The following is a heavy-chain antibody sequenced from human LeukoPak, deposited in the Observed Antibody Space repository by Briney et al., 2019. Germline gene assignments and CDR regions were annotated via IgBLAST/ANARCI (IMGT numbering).Heavy chain of an antibody. V-gene: IGHV3-21*01. CDR3: ATLTIFGVGITVDY. Sequence: GGSLRLSCAASGFTFSSYSMNWVRQAPGKGLEWVSSISSSSSYIYYADSVKGRFTISRDNAKNSLYLQMNSLRAEDTAVYYCATLTIFGVGITVDYWGQGTLVTVSS. CDR1: GFTFSSYS. D-gene: IGHD3-3*01. J-gene: IGHJ4*02. CDR2: ISSSSSYI.